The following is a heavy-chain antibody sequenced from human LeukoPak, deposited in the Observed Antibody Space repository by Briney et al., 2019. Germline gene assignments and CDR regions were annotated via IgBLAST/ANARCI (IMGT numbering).Heavy chain of an antibody. CDR2: INHSGST. D-gene: IGHD3-3*01. J-gene: IGHJ4*02. Sequence: SETLSLTCAVYGGSFSGYYWSWIRQPPGKGLEWIGEINHSGSTNYNPSLKSRVTISVDTSKNQFSLKLSSVTAADTAVYYCARGDRVVRTMGYWGQGTLVTVSS. V-gene: IGHV4-34*01. CDR1: GGSFSGYY. CDR3: ARGDRVVRTMGY.